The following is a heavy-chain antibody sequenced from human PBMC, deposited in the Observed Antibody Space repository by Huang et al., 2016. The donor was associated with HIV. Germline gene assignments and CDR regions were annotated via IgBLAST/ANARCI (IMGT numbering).Heavy chain of an antibody. CDR3: ALGRGSAWSPFDY. CDR2: INPNSGGT. CDR1: GYTFTLFY. J-gene: IGHJ4*02. V-gene: IGHV1-2*02. D-gene: IGHD6-19*01. Sequence: QVQLVQSGAEVKKPGASVKVSCKASGYTFTLFYIHWVRQAPGQGLEWVGWINPNSGGTNYAQKFQGRVTMTRDTSISTAYMELNRLRSDDTAVYYCALGRGSAWSPFDYWGQGTLVTVSS.